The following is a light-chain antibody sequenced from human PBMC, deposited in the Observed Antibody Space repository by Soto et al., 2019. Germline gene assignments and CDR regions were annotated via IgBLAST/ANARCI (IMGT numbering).Light chain of an antibody. J-gene: IGLJ1*01. V-gene: IGLV1-40*01. CDR2: DIN. CDR1: SSNIGAGYE. Sequence: QAVVTQPPSVSGAPGQRVTISCTGSSSNIGAGYEVNWYQHLPGTAPKLLIYDINNRPSGVPDRFSGSKSGTSASLAITGLQAEDEAEYYCQSYDSSLSALYVFGTGTKVTVL. CDR3: QSYDSSLSALYV.